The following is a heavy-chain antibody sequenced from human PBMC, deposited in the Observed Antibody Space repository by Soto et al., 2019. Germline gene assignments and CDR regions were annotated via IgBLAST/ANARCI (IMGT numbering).Heavy chain of an antibody. CDR3: GGGSGSYYY. J-gene: IGHJ4*02. Sequence: QLQLQESGSGLVKPSQTLSLTCAVSGGSISSGGYSWSWIRQPPGKGLEWIGYIYHSWSTYYNPDLKRRVTISVDRSKNQFSLKLSSVTAADTAVYYCGGGSGSYYYWGQGTLVTVSS. D-gene: IGHD3-10*01. CDR2: IYHSWST. CDR1: GGSISSGGYS. V-gene: IGHV4-30-2*01.